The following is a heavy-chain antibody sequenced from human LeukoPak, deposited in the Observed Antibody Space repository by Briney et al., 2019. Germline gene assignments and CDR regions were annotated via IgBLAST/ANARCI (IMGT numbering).Heavy chain of an antibody. D-gene: IGHD3-22*01. V-gene: IGHV1-2*02. CDR3: ARTTYYYDSSGGY. CDR2: INPNSGGT. CDR1: GYTFTGYY. J-gene: IGHJ4*02. Sequence: ASVKVSCKASGYTFTGYYMHWVRQAPGQGLEWMGWINPNSGGTNCAQKFQGRVTMTRDTSISTAYMELSRLRSDDTAVYYCARTTYYYDSSGGYWGQGTLVTVSS.